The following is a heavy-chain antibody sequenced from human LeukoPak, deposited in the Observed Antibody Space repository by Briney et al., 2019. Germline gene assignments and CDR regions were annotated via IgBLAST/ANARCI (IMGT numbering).Heavy chain of an antibody. CDR2: LSSSGGNP. D-gene: IGHD3-22*01. V-gene: IGHV3-23*01. CDR3: ARESYDSSGYYIFFDY. CDR1: GFTFGNYA. J-gene: IGHJ4*02. Sequence: GGSLRLSCAASGFTFGNYAMNWVRQAPGKGLEWVSSLSSSGGNPNYADSVKGRFTISRDNAKNSLYLQMNSLRAEDTAVYYCARESYDSSGYYIFFDYWGQGTLVTVSS.